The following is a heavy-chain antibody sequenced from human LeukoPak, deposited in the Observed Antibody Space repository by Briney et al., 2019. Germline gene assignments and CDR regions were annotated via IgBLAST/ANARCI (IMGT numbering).Heavy chain of an antibody. D-gene: IGHD3-10*01. V-gene: IGHV4-39*07. CDR3: ARQVARSLISLRLVSLDSFDI. Sequence: SETLPLTCTASGGSIGSSSYFWGWIRQPSGKGLEWIGSFSYRGGAYHNPSLASRVTISRDTSTSQFSLKLRSVTAADTAVYYCARQVARSLISLRLVSLDSFDIWGQGTTVTVSS. CDR1: GGSIGSSSYF. CDR2: FSYRGGA. J-gene: IGHJ3*02.